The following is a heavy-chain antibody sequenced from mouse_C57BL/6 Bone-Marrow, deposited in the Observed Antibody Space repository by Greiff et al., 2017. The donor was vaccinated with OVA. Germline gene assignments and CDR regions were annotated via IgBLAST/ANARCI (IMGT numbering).Heavy chain of an antibody. CDR1: GFSFNTYA. CDR3: VALLLRYPAWFAY. Sequence: EVMLVESGGGLVQPKGSLKLSCAASGFSFNTYAMNWVRQAPGKGLEWVARIRSKSNNYATYYADSVKDRFTISRDDSESMLYLQMNNLKTEDTAMYYCVALLLRYPAWFAYWGQGTLVTVSA. CDR2: IRSKSNNYAT. D-gene: IGHD1-1*01. V-gene: IGHV10-1*01. J-gene: IGHJ3*01.